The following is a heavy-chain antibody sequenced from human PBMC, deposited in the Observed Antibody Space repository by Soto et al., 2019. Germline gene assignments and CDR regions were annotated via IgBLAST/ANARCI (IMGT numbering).Heavy chain of an antibody. J-gene: IGHJ6*02. Sequence: GGSLRLSCAASGFTVSSNYMSWVRQAPGKGLGWVSVIYSGGSTYYADSVKGRFTISRDNSKNTLYLQMNSLRAEDTALYYCAKGRSYYYYYGVDVWGQGTTVTVSS. CDR2: IYSGGST. CDR1: GFTVSSNY. CDR3: AKGRSYYYYYGVDV. V-gene: IGHV3-66*01.